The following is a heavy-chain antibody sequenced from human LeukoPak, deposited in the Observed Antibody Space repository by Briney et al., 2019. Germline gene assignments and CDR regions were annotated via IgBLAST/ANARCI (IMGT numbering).Heavy chain of an antibody. CDR3: ARRKVATAGTWWFDP. V-gene: IGHV4-59*08. D-gene: IGHD6-13*01. Sequence: PSQTLTLTCAVSGDSISSSYWSWMRHPPGKGPEWIGYIYYSGRTKNIGGNTDNPSLKSRVTMSVDTSKNQTSLKLTSVTGADTAVYYCARRKVATAGTWWFDPWGQGTLVTVSS. J-gene: IGHJ5*02. CDR1: GDSISSSY. CDR2: IYYSGRT.